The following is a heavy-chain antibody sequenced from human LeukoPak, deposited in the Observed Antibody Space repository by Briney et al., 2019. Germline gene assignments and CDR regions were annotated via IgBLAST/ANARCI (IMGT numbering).Heavy chain of an antibody. J-gene: IGHJ6*02. V-gene: IGHV3-53*01. D-gene: IGHD6-13*01. CDR3: ARGSYSSSWYRYYGMDV. CDR2: IYSGGST. Sequence: GGSLRLSCAASGFTFSSYWMSWVRQAPGKGLEWVSVIYSGGSTYYADSVKGRFTISRDNSKNTLYLQMNSLRAEDTAVYYCARGSYSSSWYRYYGMDVWGQGTTVTVSS. CDR1: GFTFSSYW.